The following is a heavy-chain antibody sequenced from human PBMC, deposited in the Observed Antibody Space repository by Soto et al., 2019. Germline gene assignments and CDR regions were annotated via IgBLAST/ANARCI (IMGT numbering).Heavy chain of an antibody. D-gene: IGHD2-15*01. Sequence: QVQLQESGPGLVKPSQTLSLTCTVSGGSISSGDYYWSCIRQHPGKGLEWIGYVYYSGSTYYNPSLKSRVTISVVTSKNQFSLKLSSVTAADTAVYYCARAGGRCPARFDYWGQGTLVTVSS. CDR3: ARAGGRCPARFDY. J-gene: IGHJ4*02. CDR1: GGSISSGDYY. V-gene: IGHV4-31*03. CDR2: VYYSGST.